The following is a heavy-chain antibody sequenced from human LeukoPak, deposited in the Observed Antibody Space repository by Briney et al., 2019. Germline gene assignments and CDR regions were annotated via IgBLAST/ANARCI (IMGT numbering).Heavy chain of an antibody. V-gene: IGHV3-53*01. J-gene: IGHJ4*02. CDR2: IYSGGTT. CDR1: GLTVNSNY. D-gene: IGHD3-22*01. CDR3: ARGYYDNSGYYFPFDF. Sequence: GGSLRLSCAASGLTVNSNYMNWVRQAPGKGLQWVSVIYSGGTTYYADSVKGRFTISRDNAKNSLYLQMSSLRAEDTAVYYCARGYYDNSGYYFPFDFWGQGTLVTVSS.